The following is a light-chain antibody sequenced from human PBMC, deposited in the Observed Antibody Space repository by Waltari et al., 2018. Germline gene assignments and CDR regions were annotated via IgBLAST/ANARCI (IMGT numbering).Light chain of an antibody. CDR3: CSYAGRTTFVL. Sequence: QSALTQPASVSGSPGQSIPISCIGTSNDIRIYNLVSWYQQHPGKAPKLIIYEGTRRPSGVSDRFSGSRSGNAASLTISGLQTEDEADYYCCSYAGRTTFVLLGGGTKLTVL. CDR1: SNDIRIYNL. V-gene: IGLV2-23*03. J-gene: IGLJ2*01. CDR2: EGT.